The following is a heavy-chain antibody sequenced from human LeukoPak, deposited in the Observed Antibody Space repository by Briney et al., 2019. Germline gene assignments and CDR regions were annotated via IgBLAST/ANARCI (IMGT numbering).Heavy chain of an antibody. V-gene: IGHV3-7*04. J-gene: IGHJ4*02. Sequence: GGSLRLSCAASGFTFSSYWMSWVRQAPGKGLEWVANIKQDGSEKYYVDSVKGRFTISRDNAKNSLYLQMNSLRAEDAAVYYCARGTIAAAGYYYFDYWGQGTQVTVSS. D-gene: IGHD6-13*01. CDR1: GFTFSSYW. CDR2: IKQDGSEK. CDR3: ARGTIAAAGYYYFDY.